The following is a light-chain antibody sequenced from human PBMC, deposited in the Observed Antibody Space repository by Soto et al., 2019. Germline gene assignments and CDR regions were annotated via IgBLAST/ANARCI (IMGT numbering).Light chain of an antibody. CDR1: QSVSSNH. J-gene: IGKJ4*01. CDR2: GGS. CDR3: QQFGDSLT. Sequence: DIVLTQSPGTLSLSPGERATLSCRASQSVSSNHLAWYQQKPGQAPRLLIYGGSSRATGIPDRFSGSGSGTDFTLTVSRLEPEDFAVYYCQQFGDSLTFGGGTKVDIK. V-gene: IGKV3-20*01.